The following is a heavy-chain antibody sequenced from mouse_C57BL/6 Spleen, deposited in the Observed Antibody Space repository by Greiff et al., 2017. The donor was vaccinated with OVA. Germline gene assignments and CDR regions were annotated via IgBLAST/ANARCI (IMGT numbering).Heavy chain of an antibody. Sequence: QVQLKQSGAELAKPGASVKLSCKASGYTFTSYWMHWVKQRPGQGLEWIGYINPSSGYTKYNQKFKDKATLTADKSSSTAYMQLSSLTYEDSAVYYCAREGAFITTVVAPYYYAMDYWGQGTSVTVSS. J-gene: IGHJ4*01. V-gene: IGHV1-7*01. D-gene: IGHD1-1*01. CDR3: AREGAFITTVVAPYYYAMDY. CDR2: INPSSGYT. CDR1: GYTFTSYW.